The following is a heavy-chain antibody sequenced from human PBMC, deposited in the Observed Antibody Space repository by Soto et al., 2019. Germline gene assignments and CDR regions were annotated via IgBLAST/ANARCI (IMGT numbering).Heavy chain of an antibody. CDR2: ISAYNGNT. J-gene: IGHJ5*02. D-gene: IGHD6-19*01. CDR3: ARDLDPIDPGIAVAGYNWFDP. Sequence: ASVKVSCKASGYTFTSYGISWVRQAPGQGLEWMGWISAYNGNTSYAQKLQGRVTMTTDTSTSTAYMELRSLRSDDTAVYYCARDLDPIDPGIAVAGYNWFDPWGQGTLVTVSS. CDR1: GYTFTSYG. V-gene: IGHV1-18*04.